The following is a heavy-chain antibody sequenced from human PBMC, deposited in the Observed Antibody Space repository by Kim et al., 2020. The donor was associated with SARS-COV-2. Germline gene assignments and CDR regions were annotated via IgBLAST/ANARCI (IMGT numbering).Heavy chain of an antibody. Sequence: GGSLRLSCAASGFTFSSYGMHWVRQAPGKGLEWVAVISYDGSNKYYADSVKGRFTISRDNSKNTLYLQMNSLRAEDTAVYYCAKNIQLWFFGGLVDYWGQGTLVSVSS. CDR2: ISYDGSNK. J-gene: IGHJ4*02. D-gene: IGHD5-18*01. CDR1: GFTFSSYG. CDR3: AKNIQLWFFGGLVDY. V-gene: IGHV3-30*18.